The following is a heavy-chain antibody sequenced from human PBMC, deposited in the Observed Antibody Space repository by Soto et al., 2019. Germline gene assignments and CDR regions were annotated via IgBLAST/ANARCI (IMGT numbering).Heavy chain of an antibody. J-gene: IGHJ4*02. CDR1: ENTFSTYS. D-gene: IGHD2-15*01. Sequence: ASVKVSCKASENTFSTYSLHWVRQAPGQGLEWMGVINPTTTTTTDAQKFQGRVTMTRDTSASTAYMELSSLRSEDTAVYYCARDILFDYWGQGTLVTVSS. V-gene: IGHV1-46*01. CDR3: ARDILFDY. CDR2: INPTTTTT.